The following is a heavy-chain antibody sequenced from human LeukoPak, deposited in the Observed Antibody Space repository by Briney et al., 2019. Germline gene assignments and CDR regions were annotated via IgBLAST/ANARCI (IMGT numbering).Heavy chain of an antibody. CDR2: ISGSGGNT. J-gene: IGHJ6*02. V-gene: IGHV3-23*01. CDR1: GFTFTSYS. Sequence: GGSLRLSCAASGFTFTSYSMNWVRLAPGKGLEWVSGISGSGGNTYYSDSVKGRFTISRDNSKNTLYLQMNSLRAEDTAVYYCAKYLSEKGPPCGLDVWGQGTTVTVSS. CDR3: AKYLSEKGPPCGLDV.